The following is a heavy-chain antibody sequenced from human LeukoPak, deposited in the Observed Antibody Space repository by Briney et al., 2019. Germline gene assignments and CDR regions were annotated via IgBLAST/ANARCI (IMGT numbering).Heavy chain of an antibody. D-gene: IGHD3-10*01. V-gene: IGHV4-34*01. CDR3: ARGPGRVMDYYGSGSYYNGRKWFDP. J-gene: IGHJ5*02. Sequence: SETLSLTRAVYGGSFSGYYWSWIRQPPGKGLEWIGEINHSGSTNYNPSLKSRVTISVDTSKNQFSLKLSSVTAADTAVYYCARGPGRVMDYYGSGSYYNGRKWFDPWGQGTLVTVSS. CDR2: INHSGST. CDR1: GGSFSGYY.